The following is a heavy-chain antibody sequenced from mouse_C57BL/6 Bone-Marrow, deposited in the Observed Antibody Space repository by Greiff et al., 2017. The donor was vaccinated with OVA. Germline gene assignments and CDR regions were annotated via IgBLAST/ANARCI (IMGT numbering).Heavy chain of an antibody. Sequence: QVQLQQPGAELVMPGASVKLSCKASGYTFTSYWMHWVKQRPGQGLEWIGAIDPSDSYTTYNQKFKGKSTLTVDKSSSTAYMQLSSLTSEDSAVYYCARNGYDHAGWFAYWGQGNLVTVSA. D-gene: IGHD2-2*01. V-gene: IGHV1-69*01. CDR2: IDPSDSYT. CDR3: ARNGYDHAGWFAY. J-gene: IGHJ3*01. CDR1: GYTFTSYW.